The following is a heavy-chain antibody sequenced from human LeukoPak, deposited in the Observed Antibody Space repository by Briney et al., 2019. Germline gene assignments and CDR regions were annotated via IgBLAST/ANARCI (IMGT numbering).Heavy chain of an antibody. CDR2: IYYSGST. Sequence: SETLSLTCTVSGGSISSYYWGWIRQPPGKGLEWIGSIYYSGSTYYNPSLKSRVTISADTSKNQFSLKLSSVTAADTAVYYCARQAAIAVANDYWGQGTLVTVSS. CDR3: ARQAAIAVANDY. V-gene: IGHV4-39*01. D-gene: IGHD6-19*01. J-gene: IGHJ4*02. CDR1: GGSISSYY.